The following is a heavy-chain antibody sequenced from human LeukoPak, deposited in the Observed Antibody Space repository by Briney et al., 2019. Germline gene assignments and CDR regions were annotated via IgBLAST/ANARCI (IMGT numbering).Heavy chain of an antibody. CDR3: ARHSEGPVNDAFDI. D-gene: IGHD2-2*01. J-gene: IGHJ3*02. Sequence: GGSLRLSCAASGFSLSDYSMHWVRRAPGKGLEWVSAIFSGGSTFYADSVTGRFTISRDNSKNTVYLEMNSLRAEDTAVYYCARHSEGPVNDAFDIWGQGTKVTVSS. V-gene: IGHV3-66*04. CDR1: GFSLSDYS. CDR2: IFSGGST.